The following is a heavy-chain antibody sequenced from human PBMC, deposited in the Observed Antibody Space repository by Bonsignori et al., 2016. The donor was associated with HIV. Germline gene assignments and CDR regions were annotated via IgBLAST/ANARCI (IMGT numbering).Heavy chain of an antibody. V-gene: IGHV1-18*01. CDR1: GYTFTSYG. Sequence: ASVKVSCKASGYTFTSYGITWVRQAPGQGLEWMGWISAYIGNTNYAQKLQGRVTMTTDTSTSTAYMELRSLRSDDTAVYYCARGIRQDAETLLWFGESYYFDYWGQGTLVTVSS. D-gene: IGHD3-10*01. CDR3: ARGIRQDAETLLWFGESYYFDY. CDR2: ISAYIGNT. J-gene: IGHJ4*02.